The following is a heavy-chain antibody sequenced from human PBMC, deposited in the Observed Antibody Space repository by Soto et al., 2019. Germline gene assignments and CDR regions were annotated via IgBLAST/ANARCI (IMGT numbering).Heavy chain of an antibody. CDR3: ARDQWLVRYYYYGMDV. V-gene: IGHV6-1*01. D-gene: IGHD6-19*01. CDR1: GDSVSSNSAA. Sequence: PSRTLSLTCAISGDSVSSNSAAWNWIRQSPSRGLEWVGRTYYRSKWYNDYAVSVKSRITINPDTSKNQFSLQLNSVTPEDTAVYYCARDQWLVRYYYYGMDVWGQGTTVTVSS. J-gene: IGHJ6*02. CDR2: TYYRSKWYN.